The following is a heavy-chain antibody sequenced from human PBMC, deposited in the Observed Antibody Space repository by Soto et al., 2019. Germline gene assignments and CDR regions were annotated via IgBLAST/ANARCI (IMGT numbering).Heavy chain of an antibody. J-gene: IGHJ3*02. CDR1: GGSFSGYY. D-gene: IGHD3-22*01. V-gene: IGHV4-34*01. CDR3: ARDLPPSYDSSGYSVFDI. CDR2: INHSGST. Sequence: SETRSITCAVYGGSFSGYYWTWIRQPPGTGLEWIGEINHSGSTNYNPSLKSRVTISVDTSKNQFSLKLTSVTAADTAVYYCARDLPPSYDSSGYSVFDIWGQGTMVT.